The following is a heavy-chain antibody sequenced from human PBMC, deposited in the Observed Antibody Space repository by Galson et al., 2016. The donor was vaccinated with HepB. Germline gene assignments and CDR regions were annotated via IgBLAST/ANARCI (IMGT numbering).Heavy chain of an antibody. V-gene: IGHV3-7*03. Sequence: SLRLSCAASGFTFRNAYMSWVRQAPGKGPEWVANIKPDGTETYYVDSVRGRFTISRDNAQNSLDLQMASLRPEDTAVYYCARGHGAGRYFDYWGQGTLVAVSS. J-gene: IGHJ4*02. CDR1: GFTFRNAY. CDR2: IKPDGTET. CDR3: ARGHGAGRYFDY. D-gene: IGHD4-17*01.